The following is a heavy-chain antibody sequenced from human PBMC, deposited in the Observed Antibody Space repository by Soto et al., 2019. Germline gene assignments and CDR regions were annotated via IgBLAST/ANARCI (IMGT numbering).Heavy chain of an antibody. D-gene: IGHD6-19*01. CDR3: AKSSSGWYGEGYMDV. Sequence: GGSLRLSCAASGFTFSSYGMHWVRQAPGKGLEWVAVISYDGSNKYYADSVKGRFTISRDNSKNTLYLQMNSLRAEDTAVYYCAKSSSGWYGEGYMDVWGKGTTVTVSS. CDR1: GFTFSSYG. J-gene: IGHJ6*03. V-gene: IGHV3-30*18. CDR2: ISYDGSNK.